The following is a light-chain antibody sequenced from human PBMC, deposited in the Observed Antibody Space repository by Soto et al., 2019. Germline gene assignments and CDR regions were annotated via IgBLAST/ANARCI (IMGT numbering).Light chain of an antibody. CDR2: GAS. CDR3: QHYQSGHPIT. J-gene: IGKJ5*01. Sequence: EIVLTHSPGTLSLSPWERATLSCRASQSVSSSYLAWYQQKPGQAPRLLIYGASSRATGIPDRFTGSGSETSFTLTISRLEPEDFALYYCQHYQSGHPITFGQGTRLEIK. V-gene: IGKV3-20*01. CDR1: QSVSSSY.